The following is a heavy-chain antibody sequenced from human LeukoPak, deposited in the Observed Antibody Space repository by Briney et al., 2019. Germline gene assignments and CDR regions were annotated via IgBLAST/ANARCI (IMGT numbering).Heavy chain of an antibody. Sequence: GGSLRLSCAASGFTFSNAWMSWVRQAPGKGLEWVGRIKSKTDGGTTDYAAPVKGRFTISRDDSKNTLYLQMNSLRAEDTAVYYCAILRMRLDYWGQGTLVTVSS. CDR2: IKSKTDGGTT. V-gene: IGHV3-15*01. CDR3: AILRMRLDY. J-gene: IGHJ4*02. CDR1: GFTFSNAW.